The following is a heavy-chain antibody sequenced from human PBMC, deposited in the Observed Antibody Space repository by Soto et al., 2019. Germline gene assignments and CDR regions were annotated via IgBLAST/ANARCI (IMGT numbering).Heavy chain of an antibody. Sequence: SETLSLTCTVSGGSISSYYWSWIRQPPGKGLEWIGYIYYSGSTNYNPSLKSRVTISVDTSKNQFSLKLSSVTAADTAVYYCARHDYGDLFDYWGQGTLVTVSS. J-gene: IGHJ4*02. V-gene: IGHV4-59*08. CDR2: IYYSGST. CDR1: GGSISSYY. CDR3: ARHDYGDLFDY. D-gene: IGHD4-17*01.